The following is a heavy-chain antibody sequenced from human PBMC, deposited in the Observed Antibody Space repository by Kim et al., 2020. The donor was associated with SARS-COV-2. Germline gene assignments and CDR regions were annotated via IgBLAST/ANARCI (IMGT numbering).Heavy chain of an antibody. J-gene: IGHJ4*02. CDR1: GFTISDYW. Sequence: GGSLRLSCAASGFTISDYWMNWVRQAPGKGPVWVSNINTHGSTIDYAESVKGRFTISRDNARNTAFLEMNSLRDEDTAVYYCAAYSSSRGVHWGQGTLVTV. CDR3: AAYSSSRGVH. D-gene: IGHD6-13*01. V-gene: IGHV3-74*01. CDR2: INTHGSTI.